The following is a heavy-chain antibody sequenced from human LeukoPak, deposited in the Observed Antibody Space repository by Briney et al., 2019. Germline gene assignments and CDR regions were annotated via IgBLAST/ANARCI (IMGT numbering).Heavy chain of an antibody. CDR1: GGTFSSYT. D-gene: IGHD2-8*01. Sequence: GASVKVSCKASGGTFSSYTISWVRQAPGQGLEWIARIIPILGIANYAQKFQGRVTITADKSTSTAYMELSSLRSEDTAVYYCARGVSSYPTDAFDIWGQGTMVTVSS. V-gene: IGHV1-69*02. CDR3: ARGVSSYPTDAFDI. CDR2: IIPILGIA. J-gene: IGHJ3*02.